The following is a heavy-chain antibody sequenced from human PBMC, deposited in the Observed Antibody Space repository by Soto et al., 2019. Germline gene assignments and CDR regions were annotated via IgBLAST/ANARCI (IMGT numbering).Heavy chain of an antibody. J-gene: IGHJ5*01. CDR2: MSHSGPT. D-gene: IGHD6-19*01. CDR3: GMICGWYAIHS. V-gene: IGHV4-4*02. Sequence: QLQESGPGLVKPSGTLSLTCAVSGGSVTTNYWWGWVRQSPVTGLEWIGDMSHSGPTNYSPSLKSPATLSLDTSKTHFSLELKSVTAADTAVSFCGMICGWYAIHSWGHGTLVTGSS. CDR1: GGSVTTNYW.